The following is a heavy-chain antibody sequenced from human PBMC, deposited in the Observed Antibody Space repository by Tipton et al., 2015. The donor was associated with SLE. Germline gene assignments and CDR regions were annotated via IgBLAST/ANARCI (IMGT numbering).Heavy chain of an antibody. CDR1: GYTFTSYD. CDR3: ARTHSGYDVMDV. CDR2: MNPNSGNT. Sequence: QVQLVQSGAEVKKPGASVKVSCKASGYTFTSYDINWVRQATGQGLEGMGWMNPNSGNTGYAQKFQGRVTMTRNTSVSTAYMELSSLRSEDTAVYYCARTHSGYDVMDVWGKGTTVTVSS. D-gene: IGHD5-12*01. V-gene: IGHV1-8*02. J-gene: IGHJ6*04.